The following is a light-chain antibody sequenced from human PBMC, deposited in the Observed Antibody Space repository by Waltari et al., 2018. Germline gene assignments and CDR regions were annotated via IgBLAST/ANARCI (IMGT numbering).Light chain of an antibody. CDR3: QQYYITPLT. CDR1: QSVFYSSSNKNY. V-gene: IGKV4-1*01. CDR2: WAS. Sequence: DIVMTQSPDSLAVSLGERATFNCNSTQSVFYSSSNKNYLAWYQQKPGQPPKLLIYWASTRESGIPDRFSGSGSGTTFTLTISSLQAEDVAVYYCQQYYITPLTFGGGTKVEI. J-gene: IGKJ4*01.